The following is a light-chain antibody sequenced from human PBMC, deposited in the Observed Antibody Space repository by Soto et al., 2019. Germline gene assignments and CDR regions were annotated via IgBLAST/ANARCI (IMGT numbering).Light chain of an antibody. CDR3: QQTRSFPLT. J-gene: IGKJ4*01. CDR2: SAS. V-gene: IGKV1-12*01. Sequence: DIHVTQSPSSVSASVGDRVTITCRASQAITSWLAWYQQKPGRAPKLLIYSASSLQSGAPSRFTGSGSGTDFTLTLTSLQPDDAAVYYCQQTRSFPLTFGGGTKVEI. CDR1: QAITSW.